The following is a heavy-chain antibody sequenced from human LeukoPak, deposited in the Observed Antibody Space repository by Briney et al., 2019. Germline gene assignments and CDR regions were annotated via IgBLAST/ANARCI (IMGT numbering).Heavy chain of an antibody. J-gene: IGHJ4*02. CDR2: IRSSSNYI. V-gene: IGHV3-21*01. CDR1: ALTFSSYS. Sequence: GGSLRLSCAAAALTFSSYSMSCVRQAPGKGLEWVSSIRSSSNYIYYADSVKGRFTISRDNAKNSLYLQMNSLRAEDTAVYYCARVPHAMVRGVIITEFYFDYWGQGTLVTVSS. CDR3: ARVPHAMVRGVIITEFYFDY. D-gene: IGHD3-10*01.